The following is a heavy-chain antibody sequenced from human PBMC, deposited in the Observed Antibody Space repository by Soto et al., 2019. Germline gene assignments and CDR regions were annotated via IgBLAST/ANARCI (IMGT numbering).Heavy chain of an antibody. CDR1: GFTVSSYA. CDR2: ISGSGST. CDR3: AKAPLFTFTTGYYMDV. Sequence: EVQLLESGGGLVQPGGSLRLSCAASGFTVSSYAMSWVRQAPGKGLEWVSVISGSGSTYSADSVKGRFTISRDSSKNTVYLQMNSLRAEDTAVYYCAKAPLFTFTTGYYMDVWGRGTTVTVSS. J-gene: IGHJ6*03. V-gene: IGHV3-23*01. D-gene: IGHD3-16*01.